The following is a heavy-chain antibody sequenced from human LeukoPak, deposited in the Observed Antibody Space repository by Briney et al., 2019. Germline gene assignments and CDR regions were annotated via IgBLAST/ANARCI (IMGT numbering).Heavy chain of an antibody. CDR1: GFTFSSYA. J-gene: IGHJ4*02. Sequence: GRSLRLSCAASGFTFSSYAMHWVRQAPGKGLEWVAVISYDGSNKYYADSVKGRFTISRDNSKNTLYLQMNSLRAEDTAVYYCAKDPAYYYYGSGSYPDYYFDYWGQGTLVTVSS. V-gene: IGHV3-30*04. CDR2: ISYDGSNK. D-gene: IGHD3-10*01. CDR3: AKDPAYYYYGSGSYPDYYFDY.